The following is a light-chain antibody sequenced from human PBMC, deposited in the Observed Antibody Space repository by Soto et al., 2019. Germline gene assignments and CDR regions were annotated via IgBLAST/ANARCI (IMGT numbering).Light chain of an antibody. CDR2: DVS. V-gene: IGKV1-5*01. Sequence: DIQMTQSPSTLAASVGDTVTMTCRSSSKWLAWYQKKPGKAPKLLIYDVSNLERGVPPRFSGSTSGAESTLTITGLQPDDLGTYYCQHTTDFTFGQGTRWRL. CDR1: SSSKW. J-gene: IGKJ2*01. CDR3: QHTTDFT.